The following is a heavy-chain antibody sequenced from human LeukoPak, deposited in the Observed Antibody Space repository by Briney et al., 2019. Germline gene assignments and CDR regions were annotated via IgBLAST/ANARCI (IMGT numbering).Heavy chain of an antibody. V-gene: IGHV3-23*01. CDR3: AKDAGGNDYGDIFPWYYFDY. D-gene: IGHD4-17*01. CDR2: ISGSGGST. J-gene: IGHJ4*02. Sequence: GGSLRLSCAASGFTFSSYGMSWVRQAPGKGLEWVSAISGSGGSTYYADSVKGRFTISRDNSKNTLYLQMNSLRAEDTAVYYCAKDAGGNDYGDIFPWYYFDYWGQGTLVTVSS. CDR1: GFTFSSYG.